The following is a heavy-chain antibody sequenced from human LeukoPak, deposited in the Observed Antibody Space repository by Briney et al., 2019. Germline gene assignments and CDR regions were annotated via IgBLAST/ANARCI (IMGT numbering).Heavy chain of an antibody. V-gene: IGHV3-64*05. J-gene: IGHJ4*02. D-gene: IGHD2-15*01. CDR2: ISSNGGST. CDR3: VKARLGYRSGGSCLGFDY. Sequence: GGSLRLSCSASGFTFSGYAMHWVRQAPGKGLEYVSGISSNGGSTYSADSVKGRFTISRDNSKNTLYVQMSSLRAEDTAVYYCVKARLGYRSGGSCLGFDYWGQGTLVTVSS. CDR1: GFTFSGYA.